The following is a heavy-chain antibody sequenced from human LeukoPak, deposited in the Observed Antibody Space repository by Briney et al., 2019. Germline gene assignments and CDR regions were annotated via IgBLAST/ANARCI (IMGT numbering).Heavy chain of an antibody. CDR3: TRDRGTGDLDAFHI. Sequence: SETLSLTCTVSGGSISSYYWSWIRQPAGKGLEWIGEINHSGSTNYNPSLKSRVTISVDTSKNQVSLKLTSVSAADTAVYYCTRDRGTGDLDAFHIWGQGTLVIVSS. D-gene: IGHD3/OR15-3a*01. V-gene: IGHV4-34*01. J-gene: IGHJ3*02. CDR1: GGSISSYY. CDR2: INHSGST.